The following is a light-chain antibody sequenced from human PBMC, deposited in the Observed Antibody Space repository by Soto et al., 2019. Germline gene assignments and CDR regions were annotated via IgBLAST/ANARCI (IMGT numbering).Light chain of an antibody. CDR1: QDISNY. Sequence: DIQMTQSPSSLSASVGDRVTITCQASQDISNYLNWYQQKPGKAPKLLIYDASNLETGVPSRFSESGSRTDFISTISSLQPEDIDTYYCNQYDILLSYTFGQGTKLET. CDR2: DAS. J-gene: IGKJ2*01. V-gene: IGKV1-33*01. CDR3: NQYDILLSYT.